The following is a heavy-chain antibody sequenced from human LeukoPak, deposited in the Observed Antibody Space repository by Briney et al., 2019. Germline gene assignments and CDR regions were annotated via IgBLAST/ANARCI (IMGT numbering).Heavy chain of an antibody. CDR3: ARAYSSSWPLRDY. J-gene: IGHJ4*02. V-gene: IGHV4-31*03. D-gene: IGHD6-6*01. CDR1: GGSISSGGYY. CDR2: IYYSGST. Sequence: SQTLSLTCTVSGGSISSGGYYWSWIRQHPGKGLEWIGYIYYSGSTYYNPSLKSRVTISVDTSKNQFSLKLSSVTAADTAVYYCARAYSSSWPLRDYWGQGTLVTVSS.